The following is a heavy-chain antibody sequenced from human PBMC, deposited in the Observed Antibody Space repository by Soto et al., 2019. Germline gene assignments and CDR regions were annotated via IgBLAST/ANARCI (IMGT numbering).Heavy chain of an antibody. CDR2: IVPIHDTT. J-gene: IGHJ5*02. CDR1: RGTFSNYA. Sequence: QVQLVQTGAEVKRPGSSVNVSCTASRGTFSNYAILWVRQAPGQGLEWMGGIVPIHDTTDYAQKFQGRVTIPADAPSSTAYMELRSLRSEDTAVYYCAADYDGLLSWGQGTLVTVSS. CDR3: AADYDGLLS. D-gene: IGHD3-3*01. V-gene: IGHV1-69*01.